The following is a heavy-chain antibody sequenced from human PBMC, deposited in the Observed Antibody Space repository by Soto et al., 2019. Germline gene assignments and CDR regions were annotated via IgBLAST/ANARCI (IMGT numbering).Heavy chain of an antibody. CDR3: ARDRIAVAGHHDAFDI. D-gene: IGHD6-19*01. J-gene: IGHJ3*02. CDR2: TYYRSKWYN. V-gene: IGHV6-1*01. Sequence: QSQTLSLTCAISGDSVSSNSAAWNWIRQSPSRGLEWLGRTYYRSKWYNDYAVSVKSRITINPDTSKNQFSLQLNSVTPEDTDVYYCARDRIAVAGHHDAFDIWGQGTMVTVSS. CDR1: GDSVSSNSAA.